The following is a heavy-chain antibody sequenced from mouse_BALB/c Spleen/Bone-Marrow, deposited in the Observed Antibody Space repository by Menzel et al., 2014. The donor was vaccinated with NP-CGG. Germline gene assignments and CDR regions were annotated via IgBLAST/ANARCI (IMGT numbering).Heavy chain of an antibody. V-gene: IGHV7-3*02. CDR1: GFTFTDYY. CDR2: IRNKAKGYTT. CDR3: ARDENVGIYWYFDV. Sequence: EVQLVESGGGSVQPGGSLRLSCATSGFTFTDYYMSWVRQPPGKALEWLGFIRNKAKGYTTDYSASVKGRSTISRDNSQRILYLQMNTLRAEDSATYYCARDENVGIYWYFDVWGAGTTVIVSS. J-gene: IGHJ1*01.